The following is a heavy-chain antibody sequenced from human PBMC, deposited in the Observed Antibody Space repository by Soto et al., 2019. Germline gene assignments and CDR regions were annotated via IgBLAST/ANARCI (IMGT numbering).Heavy chain of an antibody. J-gene: IGHJ6*02. Sequence: SVKVSCKASGGTFSSYAISWVRQAPGQGLEWMGGIIPIFGTANYAQKFQGRVTITADESTSTAYMELSSLRSEDTAVYYCAGVIAARPDYYGMDVWGQGTTVTVS. D-gene: IGHD6-6*01. CDR1: GGTFSSYA. CDR3: AGVIAARPDYYGMDV. V-gene: IGHV1-69*13. CDR2: IIPIFGTA.